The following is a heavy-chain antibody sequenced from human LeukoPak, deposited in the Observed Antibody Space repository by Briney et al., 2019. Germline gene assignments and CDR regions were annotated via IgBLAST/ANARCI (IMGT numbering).Heavy chain of an antibody. CDR3: ARGGGSHGDWFDP. CDR1: GGSFSDYS. Sequence: SETLSLTCAVYGGSFSDYSWNWIRQPPGKGLEWIGEINHSGNTNYNPSLKSRVTISVDTSKNQFSLKLSSVTAADTAVYYCARGGGSHGDWFDPWGQGTLVTVSS. CDR2: INHSGNT. V-gene: IGHV4-34*01. D-gene: IGHD1-26*01. J-gene: IGHJ5*02.